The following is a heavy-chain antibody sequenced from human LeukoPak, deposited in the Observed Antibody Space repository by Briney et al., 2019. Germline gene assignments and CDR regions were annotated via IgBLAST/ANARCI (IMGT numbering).Heavy chain of an antibody. V-gene: IGHV1-2*02. J-gene: IGHJ4*02. CDR2: IHPGRGDT. CDR1: GYTFTDHY. CDR3: ARDHNWGPDY. Sequence: ASVKVSCKALGYTFTDHYFHWLRQAPGQGIEWMGWIHPGRGDTNIAQKFQGRVSLTRDMSISAAYMELSRLTSDDTAVYYCARDHNWGPDYWGQGTLVSVSS. D-gene: IGHD7-27*01.